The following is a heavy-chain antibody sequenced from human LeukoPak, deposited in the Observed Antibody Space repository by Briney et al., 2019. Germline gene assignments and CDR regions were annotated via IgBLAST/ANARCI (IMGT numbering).Heavy chain of an antibody. D-gene: IGHD5-24*01. V-gene: IGHV3-64*01. J-gene: IGHJ4*02. CDR1: GFTFSTYT. Sequence: GGSLRLSCAASGFTFSTYTMHWVRQAPGKGLEYVSAISSNGGSTYYANSVKGRFTISRDNSKNALYLQMGSLRAEDTAVYYCARGRDGYNYRDYWGQGTLVTVSS. CDR2: ISSNGGST. CDR3: ARGRDGYNYRDY.